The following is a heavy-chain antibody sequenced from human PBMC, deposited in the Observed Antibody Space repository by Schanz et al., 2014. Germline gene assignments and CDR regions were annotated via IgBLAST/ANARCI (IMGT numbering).Heavy chain of an antibody. J-gene: IGHJ4*02. Sequence: DVQLAESGGGLVQPGGSLRLSCAASGFTLSSYALSWVRQSPGKGLEWVSAINTADTTYYADSVKGRFTVSRDNSKNTVYLHMNSLRDEDTAVYYCARDKGGYYPFDYWGQGTLVTVSS. D-gene: IGHD3-3*01. CDR3: ARDKGGYYPFDY. CDR2: INTADTT. CDR1: GFTLSSYA. V-gene: IGHV3-23*04.